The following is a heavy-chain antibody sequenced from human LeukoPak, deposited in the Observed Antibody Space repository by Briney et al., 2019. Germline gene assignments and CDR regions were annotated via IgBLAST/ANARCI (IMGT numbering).Heavy chain of an antibody. J-gene: IGHJ5*02. CDR2: IIPIFGTA. Sequence: ASVKVSCKASGGTFSSYAISWVRQAPGQGLEWMGGIIPIFGTANYAQKFQGRVTITADESTSTAYMELSSLRSEDTAVYYCARDRVYASIVWLDPWGQGTLVTVSS. V-gene: IGHV1-69*13. CDR1: GGTFSSYA. CDR3: ARDRVYASIVWLDP. D-gene: IGHD2-8*01.